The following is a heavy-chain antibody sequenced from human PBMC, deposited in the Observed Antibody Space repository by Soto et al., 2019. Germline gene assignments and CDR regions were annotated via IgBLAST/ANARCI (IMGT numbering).Heavy chain of an antibody. J-gene: IGHJ5*01. D-gene: IGHD6-19*01. Sequence: GASVKVSCKASGGTFSNYAISWVRQAPGQGLEWMGGIIPIFGTANYAQKFQGRVTITADESTSTAYMELSSLRSEDTAVYYCASGTYSSGWFGYWGQGTLVTVSS. CDR2: IIPIFGTA. V-gene: IGHV1-69*13. CDR3: ASGTYSSGWFGY. CDR1: GGTFSNYA.